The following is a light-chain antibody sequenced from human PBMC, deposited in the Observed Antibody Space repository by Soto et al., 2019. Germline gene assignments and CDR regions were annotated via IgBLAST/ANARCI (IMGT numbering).Light chain of an antibody. Sequence: QSALTQPASVSGSPGQSTTISCTGTSSDDGGYNYVSWYQQHPGKAPQLMIYDVSNRPSGVSNRFSGSKSGNTASLTISGLQAEDEADYYCSSYASTSTLVFGGGTKVTVL. CDR3: SSYASTSTLV. V-gene: IGLV2-14*01. CDR1: SSDDGGYNY. J-gene: IGLJ2*01. CDR2: DVS.